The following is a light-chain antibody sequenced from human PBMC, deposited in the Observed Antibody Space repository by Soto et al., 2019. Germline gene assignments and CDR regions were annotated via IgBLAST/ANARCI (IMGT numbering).Light chain of an antibody. CDR3: QQYNDWPRT. CDR1: QLFSSN. V-gene: IGKV3-15*01. Sequence: EIVMTQSPATLSVSPGESVTLSCRASQLFSSNLAWYQRIPGQAPRLLIYGSSTRATGVPPRFSGSASGAEFTLTICSLQSEDFGVYYCQQYNDWPRTFGQGRRLEI. J-gene: IGKJ5*01. CDR2: GSS.